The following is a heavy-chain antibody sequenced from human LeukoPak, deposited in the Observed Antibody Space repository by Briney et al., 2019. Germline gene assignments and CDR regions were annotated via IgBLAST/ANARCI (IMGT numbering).Heavy chain of an antibody. CDR1: GFTFSSFA. V-gene: IGHV3-23*01. CDR3: ARASWVSSTDAVR. Sequence: GGSLRLSCAASGFTFSSFAMSWVRQAPGKGLEWVSHITASGDTAYYADSVEGRFTVSRDNSENTLYLQMNSLRVEDTAIYYCARASWVSSTDAVRWGQGTLVTVSS. J-gene: IGHJ4*02. D-gene: IGHD3-16*01. CDR2: ITASGDTA.